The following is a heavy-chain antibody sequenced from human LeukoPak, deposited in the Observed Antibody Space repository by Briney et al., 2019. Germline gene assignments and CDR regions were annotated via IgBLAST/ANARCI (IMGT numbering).Heavy chain of an antibody. D-gene: IGHD2-2*01. J-gene: IGHJ4*02. Sequence: SETLSLTCAVYGGSFSGYYWSWIRQPPGKGLEWIGEINHSGSTNYNPSLKSRVTISVDTSKNQFSLKLSPVTAADTAVYYCSNKVYCSTTSCHPAGYWGLGSLVTVSS. CDR2: INHSGST. CDR1: GGSFSGYY. V-gene: IGHV4-34*01. CDR3: SNKVYCSTTSCHPAGY.